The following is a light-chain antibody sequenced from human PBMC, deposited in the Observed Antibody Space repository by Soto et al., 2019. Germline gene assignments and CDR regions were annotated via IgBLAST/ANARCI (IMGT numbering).Light chain of an antibody. CDR2: EVN. Sequence: QSVLTQPASVSGYLGQSITISSTGTSSDVGGYNYVSWYQHHPGKAPKLMIYEVNHRPSEVSIRFSGSKSGNTASLTISGLQPEDEADYYCKSYASRFSLVLGTGTKGTVL. V-gene: IGLV2-14*01. CDR3: KSYASRFSLV. J-gene: IGLJ1*01. CDR1: SSDVGGYNY.